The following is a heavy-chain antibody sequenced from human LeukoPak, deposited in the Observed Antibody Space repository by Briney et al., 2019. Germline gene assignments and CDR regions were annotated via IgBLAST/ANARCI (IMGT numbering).Heavy chain of an antibody. J-gene: IGHJ3*02. CDR3: ASTVDCTNGVCYSYEAFHI. CDR1: GGSISSSSYY. V-gene: IGHV4-61*02. CDR2: IYTSGST. D-gene: IGHD2-8*01. Sequence: TPSETLSLTCTVSGGSISSSSYYWSWIRQPAGKGLEWIGRIYTSGSTNYNPSLKSRVTMSVDTSKNQFSLKLSSVNAADTAVYYCASTVDCTNGVCYSYEAFHIWGQGTMVTVSS.